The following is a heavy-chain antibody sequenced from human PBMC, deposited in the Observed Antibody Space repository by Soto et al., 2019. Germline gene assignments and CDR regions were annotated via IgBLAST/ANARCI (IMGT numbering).Heavy chain of an antibody. V-gene: IGHV2-5*02. CDR2: IYWDDEK. Sequence: QITLKESGPTLVKPTHTLTLTCTFSGFSLTASGVGVCWIRQPPGKALEWLDLIYWDDEKRYSPSLHSMLTNTKNTSNYQVELTVRNMNPADTGSYYCAPRLYASSEDAFDLWGQGTMVYVSS. D-gene: IGHD6-6*01. J-gene: IGHJ3*01. CDR1: GFSLTASGVG. CDR3: APRLYASSEDAFDL.